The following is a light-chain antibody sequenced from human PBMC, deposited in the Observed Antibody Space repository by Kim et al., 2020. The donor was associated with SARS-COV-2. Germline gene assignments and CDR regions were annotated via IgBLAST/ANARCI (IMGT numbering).Light chain of an antibody. CDR1: QGIRND. Sequence: AIQMTQSPSSLSVSIGDRVTITCRASQGIRNDLGWYQQKPGKAPKLLIYAASRLQSGVPSRFSGSGSGTDFTLTISSLQPEDFATYCCLQDYNYPLTFGGGTKVDIK. V-gene: IGKV1-6*01. CDR3: LQDYNYPLT. J-gene: IGKJ4*01. CDR2: AAS.